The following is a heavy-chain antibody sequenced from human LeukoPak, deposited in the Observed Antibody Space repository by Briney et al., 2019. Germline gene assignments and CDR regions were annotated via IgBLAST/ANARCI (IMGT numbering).Heavy chain of an antibody. CDR1: GFTFNNYG. V-gene: IGHV1-18*01. CDR2: ISAYNGDT. CDR3: ARDPSNTSGWYIYFDY. J-gene: IGHJ4*02. Sequence: ASVNVSCKASGFTFNNYGISWARQPPGQGLEWMGWISAYNGDTHYEQKLQGRVTLTTDTSTRTAYMELRSLRSDDTAMYYCARDPSNTSGWYIYFDYWGQGTLVTVSP. D-gene: IGHD6-19*01.